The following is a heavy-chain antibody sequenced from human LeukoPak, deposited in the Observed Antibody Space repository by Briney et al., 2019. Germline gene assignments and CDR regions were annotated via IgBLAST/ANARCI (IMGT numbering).Heavy chain of an antibody. Sequence: GGSLRLSCAASGFTVSSNYMSWVRQAPGKGLEWVSVIYSGGSTYYADSVKGRFTISRHNSKNTLYLQMNSLSAEDTAVYYCARERAYCGGDCYPMNYYYYGMDVWGQGTTVTVSS. D-gene: IGHD2-21*02. CDR1: GFTVSSNY. J-gene: IGHJ6*02. CDR3: ARERAYCGGDCYPMNYYYYGMDV. CDR2: IYSGGST. V-gene: IGHV3-53*04.